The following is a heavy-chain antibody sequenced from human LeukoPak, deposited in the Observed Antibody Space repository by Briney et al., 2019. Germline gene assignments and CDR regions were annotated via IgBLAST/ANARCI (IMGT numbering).Heavy chain of an antibody. J-gene: IGHJ6*03. D-gene: IGHD3-3*01. V-gene: IGHV1-69*13. Sequence: SVKVSCKASGYTFTSYDINWVRQATGQGLEWMGGIIPIFGTANYAQKFQGRVTITADESTSTAYMELSSLRSEDTAVYYCARTYYDFWSGYYYYYMDVWGKGTTVTVSS. CDR2: IIPIFGTA. CDR3: ARTYYDFWSGYYYYYMDV. CDR1: GYTFTSYD.